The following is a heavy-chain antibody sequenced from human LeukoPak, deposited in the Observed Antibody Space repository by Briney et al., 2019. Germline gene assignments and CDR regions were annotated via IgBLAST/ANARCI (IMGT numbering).Heavy chain of an antibody. CDR2: IHTSGST. J-gene: IGHJ6*03. D-gene: IGHD4-17*01. Sequence: TSETLSLTCTVSGVSISSYYWSWIRQPAGKGLEWIGRIHTSGSTNYNPSLKSRVTMSVDTSKNQFSLNLSSVTAADTAVYYCARGRDYGDYGRYYYYMDVWGKGTTVTISS. CDR1: GVSISSYY. V-gene: IGHV4-4*07. CDR3: ARGRDYGDYGRYYYYMDV.